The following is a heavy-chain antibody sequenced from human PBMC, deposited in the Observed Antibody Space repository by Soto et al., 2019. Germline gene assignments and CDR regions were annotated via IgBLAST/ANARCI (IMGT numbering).Heavy chain of an antibody. CDR2: ISYDGSNK. Sequence: GGSLRLSCAASGFTFSSYAMHWVRQAPGKGLEWVAVISYDGSNKYYADSVKGRFTISRDNSKNTLYLQMNSLRAEDTAVYYCARDGRGWTHGYYYGMDVWGQGTTVTVSS. J-gene: IGHJ6*02. CDR1: GFTFSSYA. D-gene: IGHD6-19*01. CDR3: ARDGRGWTHGYYYGMDV. V-gene: IGHV3-30-3*01.